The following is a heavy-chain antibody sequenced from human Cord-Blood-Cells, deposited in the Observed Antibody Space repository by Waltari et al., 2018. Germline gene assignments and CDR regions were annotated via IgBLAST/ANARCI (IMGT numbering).Heavy chain of an antibody. J-gene: IGHJ4*02. CDR1: AGSTSSGRAY. Sequence: QVQLQESGPGLVKHSQTLSLTCTVPAGSTSSGRAYWSWIRQPAGKGLEWIGYIYTSGSTNYNPSLKSRVTISVDTSKNQFSLKLSSVTAADTAVYYCARVEVEWLFDYWGQGTLVTVSS. V-gene: IGHV4-61*09. CDR2: IYTSGST. D-gene: IGHD3-3*01. CDR3: ARVEVEWLFDY.